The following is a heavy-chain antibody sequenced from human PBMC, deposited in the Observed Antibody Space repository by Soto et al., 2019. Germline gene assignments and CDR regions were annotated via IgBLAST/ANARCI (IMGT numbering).Heavy chain of an antibody. J-gene: IGHJ3*02. CDR2: IYPGDSDT. Sequence: GESLKISCKGSGYSFTSYWIGWVRQMPGKGLEWMGIIYPGDSDTRYSPSFQGQVTISADKSISTAYLQWSSLKASDTAMYYCASKSSEQRTHHDAFDIWGQGRMVTVSS. CDR3: ASKSSEQRTHHDAFDI. V-gene: IGHV5-51*01. D-gene: IGHD3-22*01. CDR1: GYSFTSYW.